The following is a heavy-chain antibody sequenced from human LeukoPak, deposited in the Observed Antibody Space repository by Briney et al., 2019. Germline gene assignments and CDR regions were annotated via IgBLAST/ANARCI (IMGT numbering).Heavy chain of an antibody. CDR1: GGSINDYY. D-gene: IGHD2-15*01. CDR2: IYSSGST. CDR3: ARVDSSDAGNFDY. Sequence: SETLSLTCTVSGGSINDYYWSWIRQPPGKGLEWGAWIYSSGSTNYNPSLKSRVTISVDTSKNQFSLKLTSVTAADTAVYYCARVDSSDAGNFDYWGQGTLVTVSS. V-gene: IGHV4-4*09. J-gene: IGHJ4*02.